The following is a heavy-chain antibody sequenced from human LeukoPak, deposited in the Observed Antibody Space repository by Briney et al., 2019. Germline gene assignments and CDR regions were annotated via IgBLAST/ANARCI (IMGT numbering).Heavy chain of an antibody. D-gene: IGHD6-13*01. CDR3: ARWEGSSSPSGAFDI. Sequence: SETLSLTCTVSGGSISSYYWSWIRRPPGKGLEWIGYIYYSGSTNYNPSLKSRVTISVDTSKNQFSLKLSSVTAADTAVYYCARWEGSSSPSGAFDIWGQGTMVTVSS. J-gene: IGHJ3*02. CDR2: IYYSGST. V-gene: IGHV4-59*08. CDR1: GGSISSYY.